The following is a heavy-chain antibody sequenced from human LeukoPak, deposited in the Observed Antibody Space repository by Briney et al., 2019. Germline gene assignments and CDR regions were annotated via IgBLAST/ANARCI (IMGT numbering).Heavy chain of an antibody. CDR1: GYTFFTYG. CDR2: ISTYNGNI. Sequence: ASVKVSCKASGYTFFTYGTNWVRQAPGQGLEWMGWISTYNGNINYAQKFQGRVTMTTDTSTSTAYMELRSLRSDDTAVYYCARDKSEHSGNFDAFDIWGQGTMVTVSS. V-gene: IGHV1-18*01. CDR3: ARDKSEHSGNFDAFDI. D-gene: IGHD1-26*01. J-gene: IGHJ3*02.